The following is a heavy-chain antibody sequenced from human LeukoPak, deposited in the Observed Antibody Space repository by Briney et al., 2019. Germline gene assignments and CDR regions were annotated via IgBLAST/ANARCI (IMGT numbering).Heavy chain of an antibody. CDR1: GFTFSSYE. CDR3: ARTWLLSCYMDV. V-gene: IGHV3-23*01. Sequence: GGSLRLSCAASGFTFSSYEMNWVRQAPGKGLEWVSALSAGGASTYYADSVKGRFTISRDNSKSTLYLEMNSLRAGDTAVYYCARTWLLSCYMDVWGKGTTVTVSS. D-gene: IGHD3-22*01. J-gene: IGHJ6*04. CDR2: LSAGGAST.